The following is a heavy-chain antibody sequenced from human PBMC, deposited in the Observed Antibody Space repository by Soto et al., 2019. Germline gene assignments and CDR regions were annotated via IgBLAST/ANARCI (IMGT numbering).Heavy chain of an antibody. CDR2: ISAYNGNT. CDR1: GYTFTSYG. CDR3: ARDPSYYDFWSGHDTIAYYYYYYYKDV. V-gene: IGHV1-18*01. D-gene: IGHD3-3*01. Sequence: GASVKVSCKASGYTFTSYGISWVRQAPGQGLEWMGWISAYNGNTNYAQKLQGRVTMTTDTSTSTAYMELRSLRSDDTAVYYCARDPSYYDFWSGHDTIAYYYYYYYKDVWGKGTTVTVSS. J-gene: IGHJ6*03.